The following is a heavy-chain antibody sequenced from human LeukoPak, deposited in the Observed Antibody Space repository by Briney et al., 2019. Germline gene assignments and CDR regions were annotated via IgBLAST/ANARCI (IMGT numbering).Heavy chain of an antibody. CDR3: ARDLLPDYYASSGYLGRARVRGGSGSFDV. J-gene: IGHJ3*01. D-gene: IGHD3-22*01. V-gene: IGHV1-69*04. CDR1: GGSFSTSA. Sequence: SVKVSCKASGGSFSTSAFSWVRLAPGQRPGWLGRIINIHATPEYAQNFQGRVTITADTSTTTVFMELSRLRSDDTAMYFCARDLLPDYYASSGYLGRARVRGGSGSFDVWGQGTLVIVSS. CDR2: IINIHATP.